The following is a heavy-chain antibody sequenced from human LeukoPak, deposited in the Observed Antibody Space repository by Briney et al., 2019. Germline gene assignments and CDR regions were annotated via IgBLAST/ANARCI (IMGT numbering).Heavy chain of an antibody. D-gene: IGHD2-8*01. J-gene: IGHJ4*02. CDR1: GFTFSDYY. CDR2: IFSHGET. CDR3: ARDPPAVSINTYA. V-gene: IGHV3-66*01. Sequence: PGGSLRLSCAASGFTFSDYYMSWIRQAPGKGLEWVSLIFSHGETSYADSVKGRFTISRGNSKNTLYLQMNGLRVEDTAVYYCARDPPAVSINTYAWGQGTLVTVSS.